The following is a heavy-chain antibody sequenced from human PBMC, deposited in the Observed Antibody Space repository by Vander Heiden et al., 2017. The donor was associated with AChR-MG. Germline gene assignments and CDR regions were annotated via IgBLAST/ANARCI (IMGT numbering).Heavy chain of an antibody. J-gene: IGHJ4*02. CDR2: ISYDGSKI. V-gene: IGHV3-30*18. Sequence: QVQLVESGGGVVQPGRSLRLSGAASVFTFSAYVMHWVRQAPGKGLEWVALISYDGSKIHYADSVKGPFTISRDNSKNMLYLEMSSLRTEDTAVYYCAKDTQPYRENSGYFFDNWGQGTLVTVSS. CDR1: VFTFSAYV. D-gene: IGHD3-22*01. CDR3: AKDTQPYRENSGYFFDN.